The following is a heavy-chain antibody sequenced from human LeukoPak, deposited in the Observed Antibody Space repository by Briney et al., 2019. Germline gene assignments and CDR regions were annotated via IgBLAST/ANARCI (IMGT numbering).Heavy chain of an antibody. CDR1: GGSISSYY. Sequence: SETLSLTCTDSGGSISSYYWSWIRQPPGKGLEWIGYIYYSGSTNYNPSLKSRVTISVDTSKNQFSLKLSSVTAADTAVYYCARGASIPTPYGYWGQGTLVTVSS. J-gene: IGHJ4*02. CDR3: ARGASIPTPYGY. CDR2: IYYSGST. D-gene: IGHD3-10*01. V-gene: IGHV4-59*12.